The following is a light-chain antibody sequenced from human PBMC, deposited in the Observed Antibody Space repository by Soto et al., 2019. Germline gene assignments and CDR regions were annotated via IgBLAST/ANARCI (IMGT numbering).Light chain of an antibody. CDR1: SSNIGAGYD. V-gene: IGLV1-40*01. J-gene: IGLJ3*02. CDR2: VNN. CDR3: QSYDTSLSGSRV. Sequence: QDVVTQPPSVSGAPGQRVTITCTGSSSNIGAGYDVHWYQQLPGTAPKLLIYVNNNRPSGVPDRFSGSKSGTSASLAITGLQAEDEADYYCQSYDTSLSGSRVFGGGTKVTVL.